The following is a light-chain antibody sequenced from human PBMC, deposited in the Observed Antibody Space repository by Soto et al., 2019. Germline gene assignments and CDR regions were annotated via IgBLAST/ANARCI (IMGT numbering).Light chain of an antibody. CDR2: GTS. CDR1: QSISKF. V-gene: IGKV1-39*01. Sequence: DIQMTQSPSSLSASVGDRVTLTCRASQSISKFLNWYQVKSGKGPKLLIYGTSTLQSGGPSRFSGSGSGTHFTLTISNLQPEDFAVYYCQQGYSPLLTFGGGTRVEIK. CDR3: QQGYSPLLT. J-gene: IGKJ4*01.